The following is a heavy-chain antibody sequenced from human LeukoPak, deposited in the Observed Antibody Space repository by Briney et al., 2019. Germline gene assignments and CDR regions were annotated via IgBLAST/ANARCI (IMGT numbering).Heavy chain of an antibody. D-gene: IGHD2-2*01. Sequence: ASVKVSCKASGYTLTSYYMHWVRQAPGQGLEWMGIINPSGGSTSYAQKFQGRVTMTRDTSTSTVYMELSSLRSEDTAVYYCARAWGYCSSTSCPVRYGMDVWGQGTTVTVSS. CDR1: GYTLTSYY. CDR2: INPSGGST. CDR3: ARAWGYCSSTSCPVRYGMDV. V-gene: IGHV1-46*01. J-gene: IGHJ6*02.